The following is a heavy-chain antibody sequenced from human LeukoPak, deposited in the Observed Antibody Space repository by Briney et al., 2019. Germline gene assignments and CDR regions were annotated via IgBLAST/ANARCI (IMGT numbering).Heavy chain of an antibody. CDR3: ARAAAGSAFCDY. Sequence: GGSLRLSCAASGFTFSSYAMHWVRQAPGKGLEWVAVISYDGSNKYYADSVKGRFTISRDNSKNTLYLQMNSLRAEDTAVYYCARAAAGSAFCDYWGQGTLVTVSS. V-gene: IGHV3-30-3*01. CDR1: GFTFSSYA. CDR2: ISYDGSNK. J-gene: IGHJ4*02. D-gene: IGHD6-13*01.